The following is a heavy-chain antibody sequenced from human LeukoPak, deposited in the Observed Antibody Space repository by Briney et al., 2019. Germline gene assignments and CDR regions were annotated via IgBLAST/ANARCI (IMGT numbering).Heavy chain of an antibody. CDR2: FDPEDGET. CDR1: GYTLTELS. Sequence: ASVKVSCKVSGYTLTELSMHWVRQAPGKGLEWMGGFDPEDGETIYAQKFQGRVTMTEDTSTDTAYMELSSLRSEDTAVYYCATAKGDYGDYVGFDPWGQGTLVTVSS. D-gene: IGHD4-17*01. V-gene: IGHV1-24*01. CDR3: ATAKGDYGDYVGFDP. J-gene: IGHJ5*02.